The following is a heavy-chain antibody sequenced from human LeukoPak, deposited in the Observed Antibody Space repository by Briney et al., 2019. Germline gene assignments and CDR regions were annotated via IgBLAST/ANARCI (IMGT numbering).Heavy chain of an antibody. J-gene: IGHJ4*02. V-gene: IGHV3-48*01. Sequence: PAGSLRLSCAASGFTFSSYSMNWVRQAPGKGLEWVSYISSSSSTIYYADSVKGRFTISRDNAKNSLYLQMNSLRAEDTAVYYCARTNFYSLDYWGQGTLVTVSS. CDR2: ISSSSSTI. CDR3: ARTNFYSLDY. D-gene: IGHD3-9*01. CDR1: GFTFSSYS.